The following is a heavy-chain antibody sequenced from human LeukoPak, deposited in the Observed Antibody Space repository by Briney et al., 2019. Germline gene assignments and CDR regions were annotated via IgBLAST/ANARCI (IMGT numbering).Heavy chain of an antibody. J-gene: IGHJ4*02. CDR3: ARARRCGLNDDYGACFDS. V-gene: IGHV3-48*01. CDR2: ISSSSTI. CDR1: GFTFSSYS. Sequence: GGSLRLSCAASGFTFSSYSMNWVRQAPGKGLEWVSYISSSSTIYYADSVKGRFTISRDNSKNTLDLQMNSLRAEDTAVYYCARARRCGLNDDYGACFDSWGQGTLVTVSS. D-gene: IGHD4-17*01.